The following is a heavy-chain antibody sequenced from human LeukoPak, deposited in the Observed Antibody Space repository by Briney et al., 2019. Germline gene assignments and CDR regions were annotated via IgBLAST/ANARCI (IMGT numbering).Heavy chain of an antibody. V-gene: IGHV3-66*01. D-gene: IGHD4-17*01. CDR1: GFTVSSNY. CDR2: IYSGGST. CDR3: ARDHTTVTTYY. Sequence: GGSLRLSCAASGFTVSSNYMSWVRQAPGKGLEWVSVIYSGGSTYYADSVKGRFTISRDNSKNTLYLQMNSLRAEDTAAYYCARDHTTVTTYYWGQGTLVTVSS. J-gene: IGHJ4*02.